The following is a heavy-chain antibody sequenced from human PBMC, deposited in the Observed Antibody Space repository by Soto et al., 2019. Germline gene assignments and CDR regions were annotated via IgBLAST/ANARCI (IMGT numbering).Heavy chain of an antibody. Sequence: GGSLRLSCAASGFTFSSYWMSWVRQAPGKGLEWVANIKQDGSEKYYVDSVKGRFTISRDNAKNSLYLQMNSLRAEDTAVYYCAREPIAVAGISRDYFDYWGQGTLVTVSS. V-gene: IGHV3-7*05. D-gene: IGHD6-19*01. CDR1: GFTFSSYW. J-gene: IGHJ4*02. CDR3: AREPIAVAGISRDYFDY. CDR2: IKQDGSEK.